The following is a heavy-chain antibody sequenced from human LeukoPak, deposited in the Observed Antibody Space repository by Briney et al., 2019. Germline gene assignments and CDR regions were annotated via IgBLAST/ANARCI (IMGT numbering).Heavy chain of an antibody. CDR3: ASYFGNGDAFDI. D-gene: IGHD1-1*01. V-gene: IGHV1-8*03. CDR1: GYTFTSYD. J-gene: IGHJ3*02. Sequence: ASVKVSCKASGYTFTSYDINWVRQATGQGLEWMGWMDPNRGNTGYAQKFQGRGTITRNTSISTAYMELSSLRSEDTAVYYCASYFGNGDAFDIWGQGTMVTVSS. CDR2: MDPNRGNT.